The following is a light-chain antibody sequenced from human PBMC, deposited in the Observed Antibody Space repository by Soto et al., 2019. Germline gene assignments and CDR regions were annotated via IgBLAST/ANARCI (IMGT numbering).Light chain of an antibody. CDR3: QQYNNWPPVT. CDR1: QTVSTF. CDR2: DAS. Sequence: EIVLTQSPATLSLSPGERATLSCRASQTVSTFLAWYQQKPGQAPSLLISDASNRATGIPARFSGSGSGTDFTLTISSLEPEDSAVYYCQQYNNWPPVTFGQGTKVDIK. V-gene: IGKV3-11*01. J-gene: IGKJ1*01.